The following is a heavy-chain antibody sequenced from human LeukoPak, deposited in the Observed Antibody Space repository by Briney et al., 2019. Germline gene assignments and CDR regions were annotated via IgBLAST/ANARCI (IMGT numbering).Heavy chain of an antibody. V-gene: IGHV3-7*03. CDR3: ARIGYSSSSFDY. CDR1: GFTFSNYW. Sequence: GGSLRLSCAASGFTFSNYWMSWVRQAPGKGLEWVANVKQDGSTKYYVGSVKGRFTISRDNAKNSLYLQVNSLRAEDTAVYYCARIGYSSSSFDYWGQGTLVIVSS. J-gene: IGHJ4*02. CDR2: VKQDGSTK. D-gene: IGHD6-6*01.